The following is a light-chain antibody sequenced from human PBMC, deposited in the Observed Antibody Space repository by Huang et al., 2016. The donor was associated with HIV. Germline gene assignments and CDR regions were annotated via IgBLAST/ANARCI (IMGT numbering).Light chain of an antibody. CDR2: LVS. CDR3: MQALQTPLT. J-gene: IGKJ4*01. V-gene: IGKV2-28*01. CDR1: QSLLDSSGHNY. Sequence: DIVMIQSPLSLPVTPGESASISCRSSQSLLDSSGHNYLDWYVQKPGQSPPRLIYLVSNRASGVPDRFSGSGSGTDFTLNISRVEAEDVGVYCCMQALQTPLTFGGGTKVEMK.